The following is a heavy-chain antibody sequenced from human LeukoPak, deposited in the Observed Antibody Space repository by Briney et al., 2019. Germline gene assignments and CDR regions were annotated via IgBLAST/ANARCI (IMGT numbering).Heavy chain of an antibody. CDR2: ISYDGSNK. V-gene: IGHV3-30-3*01. CDR1: GFTFSSYA. CDR3: ARDLGDFSSLMDV. J-gene: IGHJ6*02. Sequence: PGGPLRLSCAASGFTFSSYAMHWVRQAPGKGLEWVAVISYDGSNKYYADSVKGRFTISRDNSKNTLYLQMNSLRAEDTAVYYCARDLGDFSSLMDVWGQGTTVTVSS. D-gene: IGHD3-3*01.